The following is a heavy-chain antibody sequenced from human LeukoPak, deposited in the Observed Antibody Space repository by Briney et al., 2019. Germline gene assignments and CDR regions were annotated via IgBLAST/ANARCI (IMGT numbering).Heavy chain of an antibody. CDR3: ARDWVNSLWYYGMDV. Sequence: TGGSLRLSCAASGFTFSSYAMHWVRQAPGKGLEWVAVISYDGSNKYHADSVKGRFTISRDNSKNTLYLQMNSLRAEDTAVYYCARDWVNSLWYYGMDVWGQGTTVTVSS. CDR1: GFTFSSYA. J-gene: IGHJ6*02. V-gene: IGHV3-30*04. D-gene: IGHD3-16*01. CDR2: ISYDGSNK.